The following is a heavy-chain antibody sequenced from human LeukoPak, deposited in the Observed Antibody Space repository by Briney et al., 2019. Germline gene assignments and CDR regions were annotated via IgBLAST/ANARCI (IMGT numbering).Heavy chain of an antibody. J-gene: IGHJ4*02. CDR3: AKETDNFDSNIDY. Sequence: GGSLRLSCAASGFSFSTYAMSWVRQAPGKGLEWVSVISGSGGGGSTYTADSVSGRFTISRDNSKSTLYLQMNSLRVADTAVYYCAKETDNFDSNIDYWGRGTLVSVSS. CDR2: ISGSGGGGST. V-gene: IGHV3-23*01. CDR1: GFSFSTYA. D-gene: IGHD3-22*01.